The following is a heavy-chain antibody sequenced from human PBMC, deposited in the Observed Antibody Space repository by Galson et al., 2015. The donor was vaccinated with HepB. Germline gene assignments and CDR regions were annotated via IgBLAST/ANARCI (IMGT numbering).Heavy chain of an antibody. D-gene: IGHD3-3*01. J-gene: IGHJ4*02. CDR1: GFTFSSYG. V-gene: IGHV3-30*18. CDR3: AKDRTIFGVVITPNFDY. Sequence: SLRLSCAASGFTFSSYGMHWVRQAPGKGLEWVAVISYDGSNKYYADSVKGRFTISRDNSKNTLYLQMNSLRAEDTAVYYCAKDRTIFGVVITPNFDYWGQGTLVTVSS. CDR2: ISYDGSNK.